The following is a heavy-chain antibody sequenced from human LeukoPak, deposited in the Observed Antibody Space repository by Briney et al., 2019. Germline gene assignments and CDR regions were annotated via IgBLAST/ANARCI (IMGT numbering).Heavy chain of an antibody. CDR3: AREVASSLNYFDY. J-gene: IGHJ4*02. Sequence: PSETLSLTCTVSGVSISSGGYYWSWIRQHPGKGLEWIGYIYYSGSTYYNPSLKSRVTISVDTSKNQFSLKLSSVTAADTAVYYCAREVASSLNYFDYWGQGTLVTVSS. V-gene: IGHV4-31*03. D-gene: IGHD2-15*01. CDR2: IYYSGST. CDR1: GVSISSGGYY.